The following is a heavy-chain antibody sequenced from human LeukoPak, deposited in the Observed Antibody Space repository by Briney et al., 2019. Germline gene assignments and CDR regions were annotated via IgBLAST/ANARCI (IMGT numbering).Heavy chain of an antibody. CDR2: IYYSGST. CDR1: GGSISSGGYY. CDR3: AGGSSLGSFDY. J-gene: IGHJ4*02. Sequence: SETLSLTCTVSGGSISSGGYYWSWIRQHPGKGLEWIGYIYYSGSTYYNPSLKSRVTISVDTSKNQFSLKLRSVTAADTAVYYCAGGSSLGSFDYWGQGTLVTVSS. V-gene: IGHV4-31*03. D-gene: IGHD7-27*01.